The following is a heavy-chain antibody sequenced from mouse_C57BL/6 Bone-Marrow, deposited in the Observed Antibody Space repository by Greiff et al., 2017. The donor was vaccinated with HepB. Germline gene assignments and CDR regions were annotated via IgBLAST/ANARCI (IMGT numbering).Heavy chain of an antibody. CDR3: ARSLYYDYDWFAY. V-gene: IGHV1-80*01. J-gene: IGHJ3*01. D-gene: IGHD2-4*01. Sequence: VQLQQSGAELVKPGASVKISCKASGYAFSSYWMNWVKQRPGKGLEWIGQIYPGDGDTNYNGKFKGKATLTADKSSSTAYMQLSSLTSEDSAVYFCARSLYYDYDWFAYWGQGTLVTVSA. CDR2: IYPGDGDT. CDR1: GYAFSSYW.